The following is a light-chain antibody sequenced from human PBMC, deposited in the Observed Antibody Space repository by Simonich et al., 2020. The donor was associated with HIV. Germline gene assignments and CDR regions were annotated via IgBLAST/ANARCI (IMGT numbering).Light chain of an antibody. J-gene: IGKJ2*01. CDR3: QQYGSSPL. CDR1: QRVSSY. Sequence: EIVLTQSPATLSLSPGERATLSCRASQRVSSYLAWYQPSPGQAPRLLIYDASSRATGIPDRFSGSGSGTDFTLTISRLEPEDFAVYYCQQYGSSPLFGQGTKLEIK. CDR2: DAS. V-gene: IGKV3-20*01.